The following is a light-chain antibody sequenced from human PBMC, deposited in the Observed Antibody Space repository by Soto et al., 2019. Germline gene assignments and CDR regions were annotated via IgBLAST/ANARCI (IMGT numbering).Light chain of an antibody. Sequence: QSVLTQPPSVSGAPGQRVTISCTGSSSNIGAGYDVHWYQHLPGTAPKLLISGNTNRPSGVPDRFSGSKSGTSASLAITGLQAEDEADYFCQSYDSSLTGYYVFGTGTKGTVL. V-gene: IGLV1-40*01. J-gene: IGLJ1*01. CDR3: QSYDSSLTGYYV. CDR1: SSNIGAGYD. CDR2: GNT.